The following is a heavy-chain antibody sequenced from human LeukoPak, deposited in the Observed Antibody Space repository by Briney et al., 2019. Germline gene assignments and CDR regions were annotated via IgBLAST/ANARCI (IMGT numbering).Heavy chain of an antibody. Sequence: SQTLSLTCTVSGGSISSGGYYWSWIRQHPGKGLEWIGYIYHSGSTYYNPSLKSRVTISVDTSKNQFSLKLSSATAADTAVYYCARAGGGSFTEDYYGMDVWGKGTTVTVSS. CDR1: GGSISSGGYY. V-gene: IGHV4-31*03. CDR2: IYHSGST. CDR3: ARAGGGSFTEDYYGMDV. J-gene: IGHJ6*04. D-gene: IGHD2-15*01.